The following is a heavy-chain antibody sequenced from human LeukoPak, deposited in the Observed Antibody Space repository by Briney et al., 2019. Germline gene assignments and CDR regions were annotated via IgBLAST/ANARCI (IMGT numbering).Heavy chain of an antibody. CDR2: IYTSGST. Sequence: PSETLSLTCTVSGGSISSGSYYWSWIRQPAGKGLEWIGRIYTSGSTNYNPSLKSRVTISVDTSKNQFSLKLSSVTAADTAVYYCARVLYSGYDWDHDAFDIWGQGTMVTVSS. V-gene: IGHV4-61*02. CDR1: GGSISSGSYY. CDR3: ARVLYSGYDWDHDAFDI. J-gene: IGHJ3*02. D-gene: IGHD5-12*01.